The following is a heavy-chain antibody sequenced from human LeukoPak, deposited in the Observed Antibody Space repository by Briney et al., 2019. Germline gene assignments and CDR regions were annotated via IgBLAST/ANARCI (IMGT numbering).Heavy chain of an antibody. V-gene: IGHV3-30*18. CDR2: ISYDGNNR. CDR3: AKVKGEVIGAFDI. CDR1: RFTFSSYG. Sequence: GGSLRLSCAASRFTFSSYGMHWVRQAPGKGLEWVVVISYDGNNRYYADSVKGRFTISRYNSKNTLYLQMNSLRAEDTAVYYCAKVKGEVIGAFDIWGQGTMVTVSS. D-gene: IGHD3-16*01. J-gene: IGHJ3*02.